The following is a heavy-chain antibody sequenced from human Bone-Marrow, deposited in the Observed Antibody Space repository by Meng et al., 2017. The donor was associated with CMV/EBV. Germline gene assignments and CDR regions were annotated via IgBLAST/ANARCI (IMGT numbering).Heavy chain of an antibody. V-gene: IGHV1-2*02. J-gene: IGHJ5*01. CDR2: INPNGGLT. Sequence: ASVKVSCKTSGYTFSGYYMHWVRQAPGQGLEWMGWINPNGGLTKYAQKFQGRVTMTRDTSISTAYVEVSDLRSDDTAVYYCAILGSYGVDNWFDSWGQGTLVTVSS. CDR1: GYTFSGYY. D-gene: IGHD1-26*01. CDR3: AILGSYGVDNWFDS.